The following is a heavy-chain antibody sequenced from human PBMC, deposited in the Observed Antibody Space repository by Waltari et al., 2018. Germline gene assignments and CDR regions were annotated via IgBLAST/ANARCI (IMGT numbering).Heavy chain of an antibody. CDR1: GFTVSSNY. J-gene: IGHJ6*02. CDR2: IYSGGST. V-gene: IGHV3-53*01. Sequence: EVQLVESGGGLIQPGGSLRLSCAASGFTVSSNYMSWVRRAPGKGLEWVSVIYSGGSTYYADSVKGRFTISRDNSKNTLYLQMNSLRAEDTAVYYCARDLRSYSSSWAPYYYGMDVWGQGTTVTVSS. CDR3: ARDLRSYSSSWAPYYYGMDV. D-gene: IGHD6-13*01.